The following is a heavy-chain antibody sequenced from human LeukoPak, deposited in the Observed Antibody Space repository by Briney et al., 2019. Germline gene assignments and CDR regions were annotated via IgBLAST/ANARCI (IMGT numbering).Heavy chain of an antibody. CDR2: MNPNSGNT. J-gene: IGHJ4*02. CDR3: ARGPKWELLYYFDY. V-gene: IGHV1-8*02. Sequence: ASVKVSCKASGGTFSSYAISWVRQAPGQGLEWMGWMNPNSGNTGYAQKLQGRVTMTRNTSISTAYMELSSLRSEDTAVYYCARGPKWELLYYFDYWGQGTLVTVSS. D-gene: IGHD1-26*01. CDR1: GGTFSSYA.